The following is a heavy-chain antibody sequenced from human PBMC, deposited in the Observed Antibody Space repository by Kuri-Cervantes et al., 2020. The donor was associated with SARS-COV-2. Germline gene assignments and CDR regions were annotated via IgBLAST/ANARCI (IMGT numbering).Heavy chain of an antibody. CDR2: ISSNGGST. Sequence: GESLKISCAASGFTFSSYAMHWVRQAPGKGLEYVSAISSNGGSTYYANSVKGRFTISRDNSKNTLYLQMGSLRAEDMAVYYCARMGEPYYVDVWAKGPRSPSP. J-gene: IGHJ6*03. D-gene: IGHD3-16*01. V-gene: IGHV3-64*01. CDR3: ARMGEPYYVDV. CDR1: GFTFSSYA.